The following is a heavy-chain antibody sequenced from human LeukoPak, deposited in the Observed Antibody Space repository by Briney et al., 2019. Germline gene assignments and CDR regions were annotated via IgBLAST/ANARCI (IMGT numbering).Heavy chain of an antibody. CDR1: GGTFSSYA. CDR3: AVSHDYSNWRGYFYYFDY. V-gene: IGHV1-69*06. Sequence: ASVKVSCKASGGTFSSYAVSWVRQAPGQGLEWMGGIIPIFGTANYAQKFQGRVTITADKSTSTAYMELSSLRSEDTAVYYCAVSHDYSNWRGYFYYFDYWGQGTLVTVSS. CDR2: IIPIFGTA. D-gene: IGHD4-11*01. J-gene: IGHJ4*02.